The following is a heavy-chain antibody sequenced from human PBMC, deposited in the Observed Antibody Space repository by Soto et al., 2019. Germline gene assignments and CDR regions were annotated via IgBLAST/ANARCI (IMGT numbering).Heavy chain of an antibody. J-gene: IGHJ2*01. Sequence: QVQLVASGGGVVQPGRSLRLSCAASGFTFSSYGMHWVRQAPGKGLEWVAVISYDGSNKYYADSVKGRFTISRDNSQSTLYLQMNSLRAEDTAVYYCAKKGYCSSTSCYGRDWYFDLWGRGTLVTVSS. CDR2: ISYDGSNK. CDR1: GFTFSSYG. D-gene: IGHD2-2*01. V-gene: IGHV3-30*18. CDR3: AKKGYCSSTSCYGRDWYFDL.